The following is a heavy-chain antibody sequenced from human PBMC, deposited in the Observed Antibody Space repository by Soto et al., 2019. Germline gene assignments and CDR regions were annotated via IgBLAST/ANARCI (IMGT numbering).Heavy chain of an antibody. J-gene: IGHJ4*02. Sequence: PGGSLRLSCAASGFSFNAFAMSWVRQTPGKGLEWVSTIGGGGMTTHYADSVKGRFTISRDNYRSTLYLQMNSLRDDDTAVYYCAKMGGLIAASDTRFTDCWGQGALVTVS. D-gene: IGHD6-25*01. CDR2: IGGGGMTT. CDR3: AKMGGLIAASDTRFTDC. V-gene: IGHV3-23*01. CDR1: GFSFNAFA.